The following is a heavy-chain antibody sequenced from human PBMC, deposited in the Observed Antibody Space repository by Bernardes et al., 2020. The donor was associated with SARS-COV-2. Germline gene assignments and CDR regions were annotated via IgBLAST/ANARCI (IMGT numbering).Heavy chain of an antibody. Sequence: GWALLLSCAASGFTFRDPYLDWVRQAPGPGLAWVGRLRNKNSNYTTKYAASVEGRFIISRDDSRKSLYLRMNSLKTEDTAVYYCAREIPKYRDSSGYAHYYYAMDVWGQGTTVTVSS. CDR1: GFTFRDPY. CDR2: LRNKNSNYTT. CDR3: AREIPKYRDSSGYAHYYYAMDV. J-gene: IGHJ6*02. V-gene: IGHV3-72*01. D-gene: IGHD3-22*01.